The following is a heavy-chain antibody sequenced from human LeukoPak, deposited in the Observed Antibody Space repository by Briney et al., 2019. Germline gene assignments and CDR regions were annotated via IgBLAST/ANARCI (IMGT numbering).Heavy chain of an antibody. CDR2: INPSGGST. V-gene: IGHV1-46*01. CDR1: GYTFTSYY. D-gene: IGHD3-22*01. CDR3: AREEYYYDSSGYYPLSGSLAFDY. Sequence: ASVKVSCKAFGYTFTSYYMHWVRQAPGQGLEWMGIINPSGGSTSYAQKFQGRVTMTRDTSTSTVYMELSSLRSEDTAVYYCAREEYYYDSSGYYPLSGSLAFDYWGQGTLVTVSS. J-gene: IGHJ4*02.